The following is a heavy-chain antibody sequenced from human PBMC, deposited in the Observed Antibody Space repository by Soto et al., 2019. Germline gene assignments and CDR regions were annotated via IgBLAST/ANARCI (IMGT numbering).Heavy chain of an antibody. J-gene: IGHJ4*02. D-gene: IGHD2-8*01. CDR2: ISGSAGST. Sequence: EVQLLESGGGLVQPGGSLRLSCAASGFTFSSVSMSWVRQAPGKGLEWVSGISGSAGSTYYADSVRGRFTISRDNSKNTLYLQMNSLRGEDTALYYCSKSNGNDWEGYYFDYWGQGTLVTVSS. V-gene: IGHV3-23*01. CDR1: GFTFSSVS. CDR3: SKSNGNDWEGYYFDY.